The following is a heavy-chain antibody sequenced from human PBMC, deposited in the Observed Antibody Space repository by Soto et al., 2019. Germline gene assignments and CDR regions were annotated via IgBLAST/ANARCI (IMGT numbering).Heavy chain of an antibody. D-gene: IGHD3-10*01. CDR1: GGSISSSNW. CDR2: IYHSGST. J-gene: IGHJ6*02. CDR3: ASSPSGSYYKFYYYGMDV. V-gene: IGHV4-4*02. Sequence: SETLSLTCAVSGGSISSSNWWSCVRQPPGKGLEWIGEIYHSGSTNYNPSLKSRVTISVDKSKNQFSLKLSSVTAADTAMYYCASSPSGSYYKFYYYGMDVWGQGTTVT.